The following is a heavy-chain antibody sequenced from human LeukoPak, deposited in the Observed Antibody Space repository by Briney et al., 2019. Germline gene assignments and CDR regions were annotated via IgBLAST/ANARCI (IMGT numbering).Heavy chain of an antibody. Sequence: PGRSLRLSCTASGFTFSDYSMSWVRRTPGKGLEWVGFIRSKTYAGTTEYAASVKGRFTISRDDSKSIAYLQMNSLTTEDTGVYYCLRGCGGNCFYSNFWGQGTLVTVSS. CDR2: IRSKTYAGTT. CDR3: LRGCGGNCFYSNF. V-gene: IGHV3-49*04. D-gene: IGHD2-21*02. CDR1: GFTFSDYS. J-gene: IGHJ4*02.